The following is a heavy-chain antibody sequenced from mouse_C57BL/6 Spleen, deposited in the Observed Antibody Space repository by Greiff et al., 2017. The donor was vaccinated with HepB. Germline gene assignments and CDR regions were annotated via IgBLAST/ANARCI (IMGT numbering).Heavy chain of an antibody. D-gene: IGHD1-1*01. CDR1: GYTFTSYW. CDR2: IHPNSGST. J-gene: IGHJ4*01. CDR3: ALDYYGSSFMDY. V-gene: IGHV1-64*01. Sequence: QVQLQQPGAELVKPGASVKLSCKASGYTFTSYWMHWVKQRPGQGLEWIGMIHPNSGSTNYNEKFKSKATLTVDKSSSTAYMQLSSLTSEDSAVYYCALDYYGSSFMDYWGRGTSVTVSS.